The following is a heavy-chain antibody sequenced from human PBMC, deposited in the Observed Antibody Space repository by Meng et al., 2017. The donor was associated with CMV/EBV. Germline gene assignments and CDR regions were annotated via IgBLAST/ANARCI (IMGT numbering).Heavy chain of an antibody. Sequence: ASVKVSCKASGYTFIDYDVNWVRQAAGQGLEWMGWMNPYSGNTGYAQKFQGRVTVTRNTSISTAYMELSSLRSEDTAVYYCARDLTGSTRGGRFDSWGQGTLVTVSS. D-gene: IGHD1-7*01. J-gene: IGHJ5*01. CDR3: ARDLTGSTRGGRFDS. V-gene: IGHV1-8*03. CDR1: GYTFIDYD. CDR2: MNPYSGNT.